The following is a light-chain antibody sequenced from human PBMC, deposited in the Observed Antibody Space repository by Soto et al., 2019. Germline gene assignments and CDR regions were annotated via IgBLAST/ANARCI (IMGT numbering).Light chain of an antibody. CDR2: AAS. CDR3: QQYYSYPWT. CDR1: QGISSY. Sequence: AIRMTQSPSSFSASTGDSVAITCRASQGISSYLAWYQQKPGKAPNLLIYAASTLQSGVPSRFSGSGSGTDFTLTISCLQSEDFATYYCQQYYSYPWTFGQGTKVDIK. V-gene: IGKV1-8*01. J-gene: IGKJ1*01.